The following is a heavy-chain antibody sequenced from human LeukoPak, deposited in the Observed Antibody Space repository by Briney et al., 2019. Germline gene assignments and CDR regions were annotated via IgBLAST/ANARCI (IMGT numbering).Heavy chain of an antibody. CDR3: AKGLTGGEYSSSWFDY. J-gene: IGHJ4*02. V-gene: IGHV3-23*01. CDR1: GFIFSSYA. D-gene: IGHD6-13*01. Sequence: GGSLRLSCAASGFIFSSYAMSWVRQAPGKGLEWVSVISGTSGSTYYADSVKGRFTISRDNSKNTLYLEMNSLRAEDTAVYYCAKGLTGGEYSSSWFDYWGQGTLVTVSS. CDR2: ISGTSGST.